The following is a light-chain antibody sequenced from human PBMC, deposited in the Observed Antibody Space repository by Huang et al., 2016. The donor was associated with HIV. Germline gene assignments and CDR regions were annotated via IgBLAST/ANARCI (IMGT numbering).Light chain of an antibody. CDR2: APS. CDR1: QGVANY. Sequence: DIQMTQSPSSLSVSVGDRVTITCRASQGVANYLEWFWHQPGKAPKSLICAPSSLQSGVPSKFSGSGSGTDFSLTFSSLQPEYFATYYCQHPLIGPGTKVDF. CDR3: QHPL. J-gene: IGKJ3*01. V-gene: IGKV1-16*02.